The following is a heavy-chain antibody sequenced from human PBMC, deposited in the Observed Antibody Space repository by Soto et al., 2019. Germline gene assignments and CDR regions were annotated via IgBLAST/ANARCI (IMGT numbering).Heavy chain of an antibody. Sequence: SVKVSCKASGYTFTSYAMHWVRQAPGQGLEWMGGIIPIFGTANYAQKFQGRVTITADESTSTAYMELSSLRSEDTAVYYCARHVPAAGYYYGMDVWGQGTTVTVSS. CDR3: ARHVPAAGYYYGMDV. CDR2: IIPIFGTA. D-gene: IGHD2-2*01. V-gene: IGHV1-69*13. CDR1: GYTFTSYA. J-gene: IGHJ6*02.